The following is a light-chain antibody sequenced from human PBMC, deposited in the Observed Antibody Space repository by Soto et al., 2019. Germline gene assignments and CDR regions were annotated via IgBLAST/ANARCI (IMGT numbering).Light chain of an antibody. J-gene: IGKJ1*01. V-gene: IGKV1-39*01. CDR1: QSISSY. CDR3: QQSYRTPRT. CDR2: AAS. Sequence: DIQMTQSPSSLSASVGDRVTITCRASQSISSYLNWYQQKPGKAPKFLIYAASSLQSGVPSRFSGSGSGTDFTLTISSLQPEDFETYYCQQSYRTPRTFGQGTKVDIK.